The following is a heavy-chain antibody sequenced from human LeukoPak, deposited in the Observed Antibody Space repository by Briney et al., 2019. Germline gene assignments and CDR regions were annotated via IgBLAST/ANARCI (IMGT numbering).Heavy chain of an antibody. Sequence: SETLSLTCTVSGGSIRSSDYYWTWIRQPPGRGLEWIGTIHYSGSTFYKPPLKSRLTVSADTSRNQFYMKLSSVTAAATAVYYCARASGVLPSFEGANWFDTWGQGSLVTVSS. J-gene: IGHJ5*02. V-gene: IGHV4-39*01. D-gene: IGHD2-8*02. CDR2: IHYSGST. CDR3: ARASGVLPSFEGANWFDT. CDR1: GGSIRSSDYY.